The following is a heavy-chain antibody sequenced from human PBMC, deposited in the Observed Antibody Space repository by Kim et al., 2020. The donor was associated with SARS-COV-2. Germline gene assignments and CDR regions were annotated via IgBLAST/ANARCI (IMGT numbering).Heavy chain of an antibody. CDR3: AREMKWELLNFFDP. Sequence: YAQKFQDRVTIQADESTNTVYMELSGLRSDDTAVYYCAREMKWELLNFFDPWGQGTLVTVSS. V-gene: IGHV1-69*01. J-gene: IGHJ5*02. D-gene: IGHD1-26*01.